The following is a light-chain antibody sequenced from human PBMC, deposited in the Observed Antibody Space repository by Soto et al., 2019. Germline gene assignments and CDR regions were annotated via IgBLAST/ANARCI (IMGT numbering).Light chain of an antibody. CDR2: AAS. CDR1: QSISSY. V-gene: IGKV1-39*01. J-gene: IGKJ4*01. Sequence: DIQMTQSPSSVSASVGDRVTITCRASQSISSYLNWYQQKPGRATKLMIYAASSLQSGVPSRFSGSGSGTEFTLTISSLQPEDFANYYCQQSYNTHQLTFGGGTKVDIK. CDR3: QQSYNTHQLT.